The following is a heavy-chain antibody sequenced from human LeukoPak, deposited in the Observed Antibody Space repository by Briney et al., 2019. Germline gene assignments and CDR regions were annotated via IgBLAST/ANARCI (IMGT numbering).Heavy chain of an antibody. D-gene: IGHD2-15*01. CDR2: IYTSGST. Sequence: PSETLSLTCTVSGGSISSYYWSWIRQPAGKGLEWIGRIYTSGSTNYNPSLKSRVTMSVDTSKNQFSLKLSSVTAADTAVYYCAGDRPYCSGGSCYSRYWSGAFDIWGQGTMVTVSS. CDR1: GGSISSYY. J-gene: IGHJ3*02. CDR3: AGDRPYCSGGSCYSRYWSGAFDI. V-gene: IGHV4-4*07.